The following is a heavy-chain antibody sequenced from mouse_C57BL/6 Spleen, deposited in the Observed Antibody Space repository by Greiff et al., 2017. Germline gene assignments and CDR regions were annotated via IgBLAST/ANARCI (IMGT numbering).Heavy chain of an antibody. D-gene: IGHD2-1*01. CDR1: GYTFTSYW. V-gene: IGHV1-69*01. CDR3: ARRGTTVTSSGYFDV. CDR2: IDPSDSYT. J-gene: IGHJ1*03. Sequence: QVQLQQPGAELVMPGASVKLSCKASGYTFTSYWMHWVKQRPGQGLEWIGEIDPSDSYTNYNQKFKGKSTLTVDKSSSTAYMQLSSLTSEDSAVYYCARRGTTVTSSGYFDVWGTGTTVTVSS.